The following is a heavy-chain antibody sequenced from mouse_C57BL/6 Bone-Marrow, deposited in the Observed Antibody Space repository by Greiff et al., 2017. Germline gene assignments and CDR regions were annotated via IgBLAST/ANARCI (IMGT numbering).Heavy chain of an antibody. CDR2: IYPGSGST. V-gene: IGHV1-55*01. CDR3: ARRGSSHFDY. J-gene: IGHJ2*01. D-gene: IGHD1-1*01. Sequence: QVQLQQPGAELVKPGASVQMSCKASGYTFTSYWITWVKQRPGQGLEWIGDIYPGSGSTNYNEKFKSKATLTVDTSSSTAYMQLSSLTYEDSAVYYCARRGSSHFDYWGQGTTLTVSS. CDR1: GYTFTSYW.